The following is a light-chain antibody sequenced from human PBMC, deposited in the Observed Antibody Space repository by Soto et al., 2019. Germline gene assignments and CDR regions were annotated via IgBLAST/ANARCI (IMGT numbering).Light chain of an antibody. CDR2: GAS. J-gene: IGKJ3*01. V-gene: IGKV3D-20*02. Sequence: ENVLSQSPGTLSLSPGERATLSCRASQSVSSSYIALYQQKPGQAHRLLIYGASDRATGIPARFSGSGSGTDFTLIISSLEPEYFTVYCCQRRGNWSTFGPGTKVDIK. CDR1: QSVSSSY. CDR3: QRRGNWST.